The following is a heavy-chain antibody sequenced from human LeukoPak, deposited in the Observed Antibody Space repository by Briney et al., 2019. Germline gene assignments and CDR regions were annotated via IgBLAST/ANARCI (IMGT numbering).Heavy chain of an antibody. Sequence: ASVKVSCKASGGTFSSYAISWVQQAPGQGLEWMGRIIPILGIANYAQKFQGRVTITADKSTSTAYMELSSLRSEDTAVYYCARDGYYYDSSGSGAWGQGTLVTVSS. CDR3: ARDGYYYDSSGSGA. J-gene: IGHJ5*02. CDR2: IIPILGIA. V-gene: IGHV1-69*04. D-gene: IGHD3-22*01. CDR1: GGTFSSYA.